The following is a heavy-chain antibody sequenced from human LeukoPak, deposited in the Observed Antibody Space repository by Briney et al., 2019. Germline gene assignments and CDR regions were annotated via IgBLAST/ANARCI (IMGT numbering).Heavy chain of an antibody. CDR2: INHSGST. J-gene: IGHJ5*02. CDR3: ARAPGYCSSTSCYLDP. V-gene: IGHV4-34*01. D-gene: IGHD2-2*03. CDR1: GGSFSGYY. Sequence: PSETLSLTCAVYGGSFSGYYWSWIRQPPGKGLEWIGEINHSGSTNYNPSLKSRVTISVDTSKNQSSLKLSSVTAADTAVYYCARAPGYCSSTSCYLDPWGQGTLVTVSS.